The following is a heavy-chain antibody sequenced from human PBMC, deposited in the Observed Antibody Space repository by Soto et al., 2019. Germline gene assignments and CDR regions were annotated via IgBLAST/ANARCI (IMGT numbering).Heavy chain of an antibody. D-gene: IGHD3-10*01. Sequence: SVKVSCKASAGTFDSYVISWLRQAPGQGLEWMGGIMPIFGAPNYAQKFRGRVTISADESTSTAYLELSSLTSDDTAVYYCARVHSSGIFYFVDPWGQGTLVTGSS. CDR1: AGTFDSYV. CDR3: ARVHSSGIFYFVDP. J-gene: IGHJ5*02. V-gene: IGHV1-69*13. CDR2: IMPIFGAP.